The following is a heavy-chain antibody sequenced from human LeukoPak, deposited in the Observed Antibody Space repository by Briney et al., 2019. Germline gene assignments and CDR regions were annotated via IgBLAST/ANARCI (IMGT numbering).Heavy chain of an antibody. Sequence: SGPTLVKSTQTLTLTCTFSGFSLSTSGVGVGWIRQPPGKALEWLALIYWNDDKRYSPSLKSRLTITKDTSKNQVVLTMTNMDPVDTATYYCAHSDYCSSTSCYHPYFDYWGQGTLVTVSS. CDR2: IYWNDDK. V-gene: IGHV2-5*01. CDR3: AHSDYCSSTSCYHPYFDY. D-gene: IGHD2-2*01. CDR1: GFSLSTSGVG. J-gene: IGHJ4*02.